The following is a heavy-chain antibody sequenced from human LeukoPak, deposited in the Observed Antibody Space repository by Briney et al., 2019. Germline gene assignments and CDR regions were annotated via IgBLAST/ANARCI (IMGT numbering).Heavy chain of an antibody. V-gene: IGHV3-74*01. Sequence: GGSLRLSCAASGFTFSSYWMHWVRQAPGKGLVWVSRINTDGSSTNYADSVKGRFTISRDNAKNTLYLQMNSLRAEHTAVYYCARQYYHDSSGYPFDYWGQGTLVTVSS. CDR3: ARQYYHDSSGYPFDY. CDR2: INTDGSST. CDR1: GFTFSSYW. D-gene: IGHD3-22*01. J-gene: IGHJ4*02.